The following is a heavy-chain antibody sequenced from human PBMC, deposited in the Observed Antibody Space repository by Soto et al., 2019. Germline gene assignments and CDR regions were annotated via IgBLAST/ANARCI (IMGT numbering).Heavy chain of an antibody. CDR2: VNPSGGHT. D-gene: IGHD2-21*02. V-gene: IGHV1-46*01. CDR1: GDTFTDYY. CDR3: ARGGHVVVVTAALDY. J-gene: IGHJ4*02. Sequence: QVQLMQSGAEVKKPGASVKVSCKASGDTFTDYYIHWVRQAPGQGLEWMGTVNPSGGHTTYAQHFLGRVTITMDTATHTLYVELTSLTSDDTAIYYWARGGHVVVVTAALDYWGQGTLVTVSS.